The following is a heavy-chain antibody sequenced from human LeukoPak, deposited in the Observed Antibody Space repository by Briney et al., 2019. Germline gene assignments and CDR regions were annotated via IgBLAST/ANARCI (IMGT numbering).Heavy chain of an antibody. V-gene: IGHV1-18*01. CDR3: ARRISSSEFGYYHYYMDV. CDR1: GYTFTSYG. J-gene: IGHJ6*03. CDR2: ISAYNGNT. Sequence: ASVKVSCKASGYTFTSYGISWVRQAPGQGLEWMGWISAYNGNTNYAQKLQGRVTMTTDTSTSTAYMELRSLRSDDTAVYYCARRISSSEFGYYHYYMDVWGKGTTVTVSS. D-gene: IGHD6-6*01.